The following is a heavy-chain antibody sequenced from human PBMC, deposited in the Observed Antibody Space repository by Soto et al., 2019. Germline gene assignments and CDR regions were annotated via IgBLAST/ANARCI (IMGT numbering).Heavy chain of an antibody. V-gene: IGHV4-34*01. CDR3: ARGAGNIVAKGQEFDY. Sequence: QVQLQQWGAGLLKPSETLSLTCAVYGGSFSGYYWSWIRQPPGKGLEWIGEINHSGSTNYNPSLKSRVTISVDTSKNQLSLKLSSVTAADTAVYYCARGAGNIVAKGQEFDYWCQGTLVTVIS. CDR2: INHSGST. J-gene: IGHJ4*02. D-gene: IGHD5-12*01. CDR1: GGSFSGYY.